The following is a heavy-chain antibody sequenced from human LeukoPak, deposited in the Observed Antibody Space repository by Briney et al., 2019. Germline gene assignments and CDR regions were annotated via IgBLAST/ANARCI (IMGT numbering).Heavy chain of an antibody. Sequence: GGSLRLSCAASGFTFSNGWMSWVRQAPGKGLEWVGRIKSKSERGTTDYAEPVKGRFTISRDGSTNTVYLHMNSLKTEDTAVYFCTSNLYCSTSSCYALDNWGQGTLVAVSP. J-gene: IGHJ4*02. V-gene: IGHV3-15*01. D-gene: IGHD2-2*01. CDR2: IKSKSERGTT. CDR1: GFTFSNGW. CDR3: TSNLYCSTSSCYALDN.